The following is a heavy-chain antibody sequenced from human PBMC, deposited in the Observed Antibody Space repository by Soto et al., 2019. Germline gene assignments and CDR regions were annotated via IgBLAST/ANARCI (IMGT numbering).Heavy chain of an antibody. V-gene: IGHV1-3*01. J-gene: IGHJ4*02. Sequence: QVQLVQSGAEVQKPGASVKVSCTASGYTFTSYAMHWVRQAPGQRLEWMGWINDGNGNTKYSQKFQGRVTIARDTSAITAYGELSSLTSEETAVYYCARDVGATDYGGQGALVTVSS. CDR3: ARDVGATDY. D-gene: IGHD1-26*01. CDR2: INDGNGNT. CDR1: GYTFTSYA.